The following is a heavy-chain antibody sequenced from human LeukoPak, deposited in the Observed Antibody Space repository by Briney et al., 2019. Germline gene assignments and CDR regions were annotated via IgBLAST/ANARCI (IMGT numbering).Heavy chain of an antibody. CDR1: GSTFSSYG. Sequence: GGSRRLSCAASGSTFSSYGMHWVRQAPGKGLEWVAVIWYDGSNKYYADSVKGRFTISRDNSKNTLYLQMNSLRAEDTAVYYCAREEDYYDSSGYYYQWFDYWGQGTLVTVSS. D-gene: IGHD3-22*01. CDR2: IWYDGSNK. CDR3: AREEDYYDSSGYYYQWFDY. J-gene: IGHJ4*02. V-gene: IGHV3-33*01.